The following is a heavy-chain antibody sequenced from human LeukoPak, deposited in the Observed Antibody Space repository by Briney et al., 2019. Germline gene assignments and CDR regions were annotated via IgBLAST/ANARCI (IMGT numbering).Heavy chain of an antibody. J-gene: IGHJ6*02. Sequence: ASVKVSCKASGYTFTGYYMHWVRQAPGQGLEWLGWINPNSGGTNYAQKFQGRVTMTRGTSISTAYMELSRLRSDDTAVYYCARDLVARGGLYGTDVWGQGTTVTVSS. CDR1: GYTFTGYY. CDR2: INPNSGGT. D-gene: IGHD5-12*01. V-gene: IGHV1-2*02. CDR3: ARDLVARGGLYGTDV.